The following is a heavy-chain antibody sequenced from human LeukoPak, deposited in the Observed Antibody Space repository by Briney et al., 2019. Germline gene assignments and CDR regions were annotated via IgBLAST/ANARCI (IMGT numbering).Heavy chain of an antibody. CDR2: INPNSSGT. D-gene: IGHD3-10*01. CDR3: ARGGGAIRGVYHNWFDP. J-gene: IGHJ5*02. Sequence: GASVKVCCKASGYTFTGYYMHWVRQAPGQGLEWMGWINPNSSGTNYAQKFQGRVTMTRDTSISTAYMELSRLRSDDTAVYYCARGGGAIRGVYHNWFDPWGQGTLVTVSS. CDR1: GYTFTGYY. V-gene: IGHV1-2*02.